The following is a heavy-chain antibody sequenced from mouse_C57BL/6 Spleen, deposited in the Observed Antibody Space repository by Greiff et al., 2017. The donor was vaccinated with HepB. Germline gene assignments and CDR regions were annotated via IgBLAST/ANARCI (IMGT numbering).Heavy chain of an antibody. CDR3: ARWRYFDV. J-gene: IGHJ1*03. CDR2: IDPSDSYT. Sequence: QVQLKQPGAELVKPGASVKLSCKASGYTFTSYWMQWVKQRPGQGLEWIGEIDPSDSYTNYNQKFKGKATLTVDTSSSTAYMQLSSLTSEDSAVYYCARWRYFDVWGTGTTVTVSS. V-gene: IGHV1-50*01. CDR1: GYTFTSYW.